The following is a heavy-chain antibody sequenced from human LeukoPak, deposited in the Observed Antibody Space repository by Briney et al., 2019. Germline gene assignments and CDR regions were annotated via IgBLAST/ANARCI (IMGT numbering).Heavy chain of an antibody. V-gene: IGHV1-8*01. J-gene: IGHJ4*02. Sequence: GASVTVSCKGSGYTFTSYDLNWVRQAPGQGLEWMGWMDPNSGNTGYAQKFQGRVTMTRNTSISTAYMELSSLRSEDTAVYYCARSNHYYHSTFDYWGQGTLVTVSS. CDR2: MDPNSGNT. CDR1: GYTFTSYD. CDR3: ARSNHYYHSTFDY. D-gene: IGHD3-22*01.